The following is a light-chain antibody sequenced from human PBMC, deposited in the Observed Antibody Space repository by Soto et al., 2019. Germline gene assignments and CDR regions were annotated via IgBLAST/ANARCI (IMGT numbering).Light chain of an antibody. Sequence: QSALTQPPSVSGAPGQRVTISCTGNSSNIGPGYDVHWYQHLPGKAPKLLIYSNHNRPSGVPDRFSGSKSGSSASLAISGLQAEDEADYFCQSYDISLSASVFGGGTKVTVL. V-gene: IGLV1-40*01. CDR1: SSNIGPGYD. J-gene: IGLJ2*01. CDR2: SNH. CDR3: QSYDISLSASV.